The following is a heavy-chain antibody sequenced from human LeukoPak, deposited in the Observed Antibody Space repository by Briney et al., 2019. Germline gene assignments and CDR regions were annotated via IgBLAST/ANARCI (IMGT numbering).Heavy chain of an antibody. Sequence: PSETLSLTCTVSGGSISSYYWSWIRQPPGKGLEWIGYIYYSGSTNYNPSLKSRVTISVDTSKNQFSLKLSSVTAADTAVYYCARSYYYGSGSYWGWFDPWGQGTLVTVSS. J-gene: IGHJ5*02. CDR1: GGSISSYY. CDR2: IYYSGST. CDR3: ARSYYYGSGSYWGWFDP. D-gene: IGHD3-10*01. V-gene: IGHV4-59*01.